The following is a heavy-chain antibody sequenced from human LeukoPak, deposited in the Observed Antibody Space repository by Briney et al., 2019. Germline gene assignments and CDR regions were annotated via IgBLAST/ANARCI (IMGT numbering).Heavy chain of an antibody. Sequence: PGGSLRLSCEASGFTFSSYAMSWVRQAPGKGLEWVSAISGSGGSTYYADSVKGRFTISRDNSKNTLFLQMNSLRAEDTAVYYCANRELDSYNYWGQGTLVTVSS. CDR1: GFTFSSYA. J-gene: IGHJ4*02. V-gene: IGHV3-23*01. CDR2: ISGSGGST. D-gene: IGHD1-7*01. CDR3: ANRELDSYNY.